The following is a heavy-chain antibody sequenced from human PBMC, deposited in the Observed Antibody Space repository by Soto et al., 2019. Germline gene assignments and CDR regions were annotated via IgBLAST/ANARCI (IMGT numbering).Heavy chain of an antibody. D-gene: IGHD5-12*01. CDR2: INAGNGNT. J-gene: IGHJ4*02. V-gene: IGHV1-3*01. CDR1: GYTFTSYA. Sequence: SVKVSCKASGYTFTSYAMHWVRQAPGQRLEWMGWINAGNGNTKYSQKFQGRVTITRDTSASTAYMELSSLRSEDTAVYYCARASLKVADFDYWGQGTLVTVSS. CDR3: ARASLKVADFDY.